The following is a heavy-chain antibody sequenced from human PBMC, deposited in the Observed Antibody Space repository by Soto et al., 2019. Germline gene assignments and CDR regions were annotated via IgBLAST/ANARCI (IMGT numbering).Heavy chain of an antibody. CDR3: AKARCSTTDCYVPDY. Sequence: PGGSLRLSCGASGFTFGAYAVSWVRQAPGKGLEWVSVISGSGGSPSYADSVQGRFSIYRDNSKNTLYLQMNSLRGDDTAMYYCAKARCSTTDCYVPDYWGRGTLVTVSS. CDR1: GFTFGAYA. V-gene: IGHV3-23*01. CDR2: ISGSGGSP. D-gene: IGHD2-2*01. J-gene: IGHJ4*02.